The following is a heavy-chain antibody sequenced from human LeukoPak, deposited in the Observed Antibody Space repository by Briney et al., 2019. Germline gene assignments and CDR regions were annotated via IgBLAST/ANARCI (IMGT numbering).Heavy chain of an antibody. Sequence: SEILSLTCTVSGGSISSYDWSWLRQPAGKGLEWIGRTYTSGSTNYNPSLKSRVTMSVDMSKNQFSLKLSSVTAADTAVYYCARGSWDTAMVSYSLDYWGQGTLVTVSS. J-gene: IGHJ4*02. D-gene: IGHD5-18*01. CDR3: ARGSWDTAMVSYSLDY. V-gene: IGHV4-4*07. CDR2: TYTSGST. CDR1: GGSISSYD.